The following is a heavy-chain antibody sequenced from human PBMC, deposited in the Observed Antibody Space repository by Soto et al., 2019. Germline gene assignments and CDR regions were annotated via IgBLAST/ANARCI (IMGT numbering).Heavy chain of an antibody. Sequence: GASVKVSCKASGYTFTSYGISWVRQAPGQGLEWMGWISAYNGNTNYAQKLQGRVTMTTDTSTSTAYMELRSLRSDDTAVYYCARENGLVSPGIDAFDIWGQGTMVTVSS. CDR1: GYTFTSYG. V-gene: IGHV1-18*01. D-gene: IGHD6-19*01. CDR2: ISAYNGNT. J-gene: IGHJ3*02. CDR3: ARENGLVSPGIDAFDI.